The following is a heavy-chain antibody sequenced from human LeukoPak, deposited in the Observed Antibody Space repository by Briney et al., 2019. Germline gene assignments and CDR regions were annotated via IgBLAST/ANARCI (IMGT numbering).Heavy chain of an antibody. Sequence: SETLSLTCTVSGGSISSGDYYWSWIRQPPGKGLEWIGYIYDSRNTNYNPSLKSRVTISVDTSKNQFSLRLNSVTAADTAVYYCARHGLEVGMDWFDPWGQGTLVTVSS. V-gene: IGHV4-61*08. CDR2: IYDSRNT. CDR1: GGSISSGDYY. CDR3: ARHGLEVGMDWFDP. D-gene: IGHD1-1*01. J-gene: IGHJ5*02.